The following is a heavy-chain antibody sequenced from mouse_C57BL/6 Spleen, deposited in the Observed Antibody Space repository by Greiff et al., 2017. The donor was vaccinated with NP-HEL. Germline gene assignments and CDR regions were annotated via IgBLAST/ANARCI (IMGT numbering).Heavy chain of an antibody. J-gene: IGHJ2*01. CDR2: IYPGSGST. V-gene: IGHV1-55*01. Sequence: QVQLQQPGAELVKPGASVKMSCKASGYTFTSYWITWVKPRPGQGLEWIGDIYPGSGSTNYNEKFKSKATLTVDTSSSTAYMQLSSLTSEDSAVYYCARGDYYGNSWYFDYWGQGTTLTVSS. D-gene: IGHD1-1*01. CDR3: ARGDYYGNSWYFDY. CDR1: GYTFTSYW.